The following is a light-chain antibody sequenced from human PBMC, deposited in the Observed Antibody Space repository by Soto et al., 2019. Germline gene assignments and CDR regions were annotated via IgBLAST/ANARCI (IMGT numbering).Light chain of an antibody. V-gene: IGKV3-20*01. J-gene: IGKJ4*01. CDR2: GAS. CDR1: ETVATN. CDR3: QQYGSSPLT. Sequence: VMTQSPATLSVSPGERATLSCWASETVATNLAWYQQKPGQAPRLLIYGASIRATDIPDRFSGSGSGTDFTLTISRLEPEDFAVYYCQQYGSSPLTFGGGTKVEIK.